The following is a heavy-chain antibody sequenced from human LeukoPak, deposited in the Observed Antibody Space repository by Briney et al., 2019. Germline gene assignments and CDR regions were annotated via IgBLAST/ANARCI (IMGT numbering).Heavy chain of an antibody. Sequence: SQTLSLTCAISGYSVSTNSADWNWIRQSPSRGLVWLGSTYYRSKWYNDYAVSVKSRITINPHTSKNQFSLQLNSVTPEDRAVYYCAREGHPHDYCYYYMDVWGKGTTVTIS. CDR3: AREGHPHDYCYYYMDV. CDR1: GYSVSTNSAD. J-gene: IGHJ6*03. V-gene: IGHV6-1*01. CDR2: TYYRSKWYN.